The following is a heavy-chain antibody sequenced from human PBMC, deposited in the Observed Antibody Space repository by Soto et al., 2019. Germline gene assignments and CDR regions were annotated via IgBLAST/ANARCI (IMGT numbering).Heavy chain of an antibody. V-gene: IGHV4-59*01. Sequence: SETLSLTCTVSGGSISSYYWSWIRQPPGKGLDWIGYIYYSGRNNYNPSLKSRVTISVDTSKNQFSLKLSSVTAADTAVYYCASGFIAAAGFDYWGQGTLVTVS. J-gene: IGHJ4*02. D-gene: IGHD6-13*01. CDR2: IYYSGRN. CDR3: ASGFIAAAGFDY. CDR1: GGSISSYY.